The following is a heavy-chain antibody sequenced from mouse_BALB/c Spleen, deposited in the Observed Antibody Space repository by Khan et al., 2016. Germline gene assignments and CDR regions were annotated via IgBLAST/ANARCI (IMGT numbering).Heavy chain of an antibody. D-gene: IGHD1-1*01. CDR3: ARGGYYYGSSYYAMDY. V-gene: IGHV1-4*01. Sequence: QVQLQQSGAELARPGASVKMSCKASGYTFTSYTMHWVKQRPGQGLEWIGYINPSSGYTNYTQKFKDKATLTADKSSSTAYMQLSSLTSEDSAVYYCARGGYYYGSSYYAMDYWGQGTSVTVSS. J-gene: IGHJ4*01. CDR1: GYTFTSYT. CDR2: INPSSGYT.